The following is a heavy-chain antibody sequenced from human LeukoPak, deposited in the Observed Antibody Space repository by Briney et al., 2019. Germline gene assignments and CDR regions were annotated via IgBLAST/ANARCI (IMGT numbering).Heavy chain of an antibody. J-gene: IGHJ6*02. V-gene: IGHV3-23*01. CDR1: GFTFSSYA. CDR2: ISGSGGST. D-gene: IGHD3-3*01. Sequence: PGGSLRLSCAASGFTFSSYAMSWVRQAPGKGLEWVSAISGSGGSTYYADSVKGRFTISRDNSKNTLYLQMNSLRAEDTAVYYCAKDRREYDFWSGFGGDYYYYGMDVWGQGTTVTVSS. CDR3: AKDRREYDFWSGFGGDYYYYGMDV.